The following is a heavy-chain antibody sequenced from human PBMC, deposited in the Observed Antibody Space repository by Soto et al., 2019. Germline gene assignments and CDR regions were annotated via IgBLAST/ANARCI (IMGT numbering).Heavy chain of an antibody. Sequence: SGTLSLTCTVSGGSISSGDDYWSWIRQPPGKGLEWIGYIYYSGSTYYTPSLKSRVTITVDTSKNQFSLKVSSATAADTAVYYCARHSNRNYGLYYFDYWGLGALVTVSS. CDR2: IYYSGST. J-gene: IGHJ4*02. V-gene: IGHV4-30-4*01. D-gene: IGHD4-4*01. CDR3: ARHSNRNYGLYYFDY. CDR1: GGSISSGDDY.